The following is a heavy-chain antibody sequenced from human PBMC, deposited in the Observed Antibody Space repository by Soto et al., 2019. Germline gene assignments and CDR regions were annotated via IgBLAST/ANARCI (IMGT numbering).Heavy chain of an antibody. CDR1: GFTFSDYY. V-gene: IGHV3-11*05. D-gene: IGHD3-10*01. Sequence: GGSLRLSCAASGFTFSDYYMSWIRQAPGKGLKWVSYISSRSSNTNCADTVKGRFTNSRDNAKNTLYLQMNRLRADDTAVYYCARVVHYYGSGSYYGPYFDYWGQGT. J-gene: IGHJ4*02. CDR3: ARVVHYYGSGSYYGPYFDY. CDR2: ISSRSSNT.